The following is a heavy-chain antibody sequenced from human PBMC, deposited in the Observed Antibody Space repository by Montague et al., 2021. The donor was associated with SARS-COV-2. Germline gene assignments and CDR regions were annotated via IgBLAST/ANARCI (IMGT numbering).Heavy chain of an antibody. CDR1: GGSISSSSYY. CDR2: IYYSGST. V-gene: IGHV4-39*01. D-gene: IGHD3-10*01. Sequence: SETLSLTCTVSGGSISSSSYYWGWIRQPPGEGLEWIGSIYYSGSTYYNPSLKSRVTISVDTSKNQFSLKLSSVTAADTAVYYCARPLNLYYYGSGGYSSWFDPWGQGTLVTVSS. CDR3: ARPLNLYYYGSGGYSSWFDP. J-gene: IGHJ5*02.